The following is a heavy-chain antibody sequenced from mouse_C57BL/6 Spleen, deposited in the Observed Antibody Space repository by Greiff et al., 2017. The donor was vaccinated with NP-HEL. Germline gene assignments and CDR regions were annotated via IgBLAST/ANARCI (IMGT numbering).Heavy chain of an antibody. J-gene: IGHJ4*01. CDR2: IYPGSGNT. D-gene: IGHD2-4*01. Sequence: QVQLQQPGAELVRPGASVKLSCKASGYTFTDYYINWVKQRPGQGLEWIARIYPGSGNTYYNEKFKGKATLTAEKSSSTAYMQLSSLTSEDSAVYFCARDYYDYFYAMDYWGQGTSVTVSS. CDR1: GYTFTDYY. CDR3: ARDYYDYFYAMDY. V-gene: IGHV1-76*01.